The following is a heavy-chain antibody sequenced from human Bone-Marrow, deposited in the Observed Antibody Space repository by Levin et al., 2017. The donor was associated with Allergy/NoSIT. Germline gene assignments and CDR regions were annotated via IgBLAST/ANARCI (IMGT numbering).Heavy chain of an antibody. D-gene: IGHD6-19*01. V-gene: IGHV3-30-3*01. CDR1: GFTFSSYA. CDR2: ISYDGSNK. Sequence: GGSLRLSCAASGFTFSSYAMHWVRQAPGKGLEWVAVISYDGSNKYYADSVKGRFTISRDNSKNTLYLQMNSLRAEDTAVYYCARDSGWPVGRDYWGQGTLVTVSS. J-gene: IGHJ4*02. CDR3: ARDSGWPVGRDY.